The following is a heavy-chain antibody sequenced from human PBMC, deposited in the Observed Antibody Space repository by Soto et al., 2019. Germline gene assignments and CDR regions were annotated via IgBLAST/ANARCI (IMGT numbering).Heavy chain of an antibody. V-gene: IGHV1-8*01. D-gene: IGHD3-16*01. J-gene: IGHJ4*02. Sequence: QVQLVQSGAEVKKPGASVKVSCKASGYTFTSYDINWVRQATGQGLEWMGWKKPNSGNTGYAQKFQGRVTMTRNTSITTVYMELCSPRSEATAVYYCARERSFGADYWGQGTLVTVSS. CDR1: GYTFTSYD. CDR2: KKPNSGNT. CDR3: ARERSFGADY.